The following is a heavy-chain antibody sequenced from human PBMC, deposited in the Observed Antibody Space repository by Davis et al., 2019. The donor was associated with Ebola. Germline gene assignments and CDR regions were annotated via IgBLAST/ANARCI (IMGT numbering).Heavy chain of an antibody. J-gene: IGHJ3*02. CDR3: ARGDLVVVTHAGQDAFDI. D-gene: IGHD4-23*01. V-gene: IGHV1-3*01. CDR2: INAGNGNT. CDR1: GYTFTSYG. Sequence: AASVKVSCKASGYTFTSYGISWVRQAPGQRLEWMGWINAGNGNTKYSQKFQGRVTITRDTSASTAYMELSSLRSEDTAVYYCARGDLVVVTHAGQDAFDIWGQGTMVTVSS.